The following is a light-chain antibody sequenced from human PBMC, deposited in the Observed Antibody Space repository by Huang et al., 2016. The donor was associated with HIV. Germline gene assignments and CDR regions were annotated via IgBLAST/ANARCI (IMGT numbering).Light chain of an antibody. CDR3: QQYNNWPPLT. V-gene: IGKV3-15*01. CDR2: GTS. CDR1: QSVSTN. Sequence: EIVMTQSPATLSVSPGERATLSCRASQSVSTNLAWYQQQAGQAPRLLMYGTSTRATGVPARFSGSGSGTEFNLTISSLQSEDFAVYYCQQYNNWPPLTFGGGTRVEIK. J-gene: IGKJ4*01.